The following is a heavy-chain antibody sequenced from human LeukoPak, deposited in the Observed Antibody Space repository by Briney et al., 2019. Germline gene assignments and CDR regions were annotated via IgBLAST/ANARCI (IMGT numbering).Heavy chain of an antibody. CDR2: IYHSGST. CDR1: GYSISSGYY. CDR3: ARDPSSST. Sequence: SETLSLTCTVSGYSISSGYYWGLIRQPPGKGLEWIGSIYHSGSTYYNPSLKSRVTISVDTSKNQFSLKLSSVTAADTAVYYCARDPSSSTWGQGTLVTVSS. D-gene: IGHD6-13*01. J-gene: IGHJ5*02. V-gene: IGHV4-38-2*02.